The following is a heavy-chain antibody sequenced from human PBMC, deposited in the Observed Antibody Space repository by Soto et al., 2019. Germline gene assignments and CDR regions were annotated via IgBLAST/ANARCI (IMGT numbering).Heavy chain of an antibody. CDR1: GGSISSYY. V-gene: IGHV4-59*01. J-gene: IGHJ3*02. CDR2: IYYSGRT. Sequence: QVQLQVSGPGLVKPSETLSLTCTVSGGSISSYYWSWIRQPPGKGLEWIGYIYYSGRTNYNPALKSRFTISVDTSKNQFSLKLRSVTGADTTVYYCARRYGSAFDILGQGTMVTVSS. CDR3: ARRYGSAFDI. D-gene: IGHD4-17*01.